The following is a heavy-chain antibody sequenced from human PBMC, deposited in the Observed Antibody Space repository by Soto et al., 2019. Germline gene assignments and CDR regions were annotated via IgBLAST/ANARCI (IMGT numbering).Heavy chain of an antibody. CDR3: ARSSAFTSSWDS. Sequence: PSDTLSLTCTVSGGSISTYYWNWIRQPPGKGLEWIGYVFYSGSSNYNPSLKSRVTISVDTSKNQFSLKLSSVTAADTAVYYCARSSAFTSSWDSWGKGAL. J-gene: IGHJ4*02. CDR2: VFYSGSS. D-gene: IGHD6-13*01. V-gene: IGHV4-59*08. CDR1: GGSISTYY.